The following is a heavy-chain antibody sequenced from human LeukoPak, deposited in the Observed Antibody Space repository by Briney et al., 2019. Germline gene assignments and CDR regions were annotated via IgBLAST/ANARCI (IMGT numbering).Heavy chain of an antibody. D-gene: IGHD3-22*01. V-gene: IGHV3-23*01. CDR1: GFTFNIYA. Sequence: PGGSLRLSCAASGFTFNIYAMSWVRLAPGKWLQWVASMCGSAGCTFYTDSVKGRFTISRDNSNNTLYLEMNSLRAEDTAIYYCARDRPNYHESNGHYYERDGDHWGQGTLVTVSS. J-gene: IGHJ5*02. CDR2: MCGSAGCT. CDR3: ARDRPNYHESNGHYYERDGDH.